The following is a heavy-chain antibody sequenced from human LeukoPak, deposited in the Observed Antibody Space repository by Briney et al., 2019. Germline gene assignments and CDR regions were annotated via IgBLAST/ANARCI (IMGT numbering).Heavy chain of an antibody. J-gene: IGHJ4*02. Sequence: SETLSLTCTVSGGSISSYYWSWVRQPPGKGLEWIGYIYYSGSTNYNPSLKSRVTISVDTSKNQFSLKLSSVTAADTAVYYCATSPPRRGYFDYWGQGTLVTVSS. CDR1: GGSISSYY. CDR3: ATSPPRRGYFDY. V-gene: IGHV4-59*01. CDR2: IYYSGST.